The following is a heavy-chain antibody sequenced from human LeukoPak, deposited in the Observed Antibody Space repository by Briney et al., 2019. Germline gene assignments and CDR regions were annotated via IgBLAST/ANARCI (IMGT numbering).Heavy chain of an antibody. CDR3: ARGGYNWNSRWFDP. CDR2: INPNSGNT. D-gene: IGHD1-20*01. CDR1: GYTFTGYY. V-gene: IGHV1-8*02. J-gene: IGHJ5*02. Sequence: ASVKVSCKASGYTFTGYYMHWVRQAPGQGLEWMGWINPNSGNTGYAQKFQGRVTMTRNTSISTAYMELSSLRSEDTAVYYCARGGYNWNSRWFDPWGQGTLVTVSS.